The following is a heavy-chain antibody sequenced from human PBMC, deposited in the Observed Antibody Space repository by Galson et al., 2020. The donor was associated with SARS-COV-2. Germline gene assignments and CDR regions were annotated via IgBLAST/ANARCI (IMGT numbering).Heavy chain of an antibody. CDR1: GFTFSSYS. J-gene: IGHJ5*02. V-gene: IGHV3-21*01. CDR2: ISSSSSYI. Sequence: NSGGSLRLSCAASGFTFSSYSMNWVRQAPGKGLEWVSSISSSSSYIYYADSVKGRFTISRDNAKNSLYLQMNSLRAEDTAVYYCARDVPELQDWFDPWGQGTLVTVSS. D-gene: IGHD1-7*01. CDR3: ARDVPELQDWFDP.